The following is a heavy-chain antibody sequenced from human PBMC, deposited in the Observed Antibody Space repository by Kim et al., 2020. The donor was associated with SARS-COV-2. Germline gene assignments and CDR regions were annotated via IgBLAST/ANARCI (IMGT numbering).Heavy chain of an antibody. J-gene: IGHJ4*02. V-gene: IGHV1-69*13. Sequence: SVKVSCKASGGTFSSYAISWVRQAPGQGLEWMGGIIPIFGTANYAQKFQGRVTITADESTSTAYMELSSLRSEDTAVYYCARIGAGQQLVPGGYWGQGTLVTVSS. D-gene: IGHD6-13*01. CDR1: GGTFSSYA. CDR2: IIPIFGTA. CDR3: ARIGAGQQLVPGGY.